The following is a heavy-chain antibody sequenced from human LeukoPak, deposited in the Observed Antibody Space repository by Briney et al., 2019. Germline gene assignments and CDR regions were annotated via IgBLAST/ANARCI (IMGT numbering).Heavy chain of an antibody. Sequence: GGSLRLSCAASGFTFSSYSMNWVRQAPGKGLEWVSSISGSSSYIYYAASVKGRFTISRHNAKNSLYLQRNSLRAEDTAVYYCARVPAGVIGMKDAFDIWGQGTMVTVSS. J-gene: IGHJ3*02. CDR2: ISGSSSYI. D-gene: IGHD3-16*02. CDR1: GFTFSSYS. V-gene: IGHV3-21*01. CDR3: ARVPAGVIGMKDAFDI.